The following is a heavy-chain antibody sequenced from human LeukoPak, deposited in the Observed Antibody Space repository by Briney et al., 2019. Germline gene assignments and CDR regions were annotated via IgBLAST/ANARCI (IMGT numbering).Heavy chain of an antibody. CDR2: ISYDGSNK. CDR1: GFTFSSYG. J-gene: IGHJ4*02. CDR3: AKDSTVGNTLRLLNS. Sequence: GGSLRLSCAASGFTFSSYGMHWVRQAPGKGLEWVAVISYDGSNKYYADSVKGRFTISRDNSKNTLYIQMNSLRVEDTAVYYCAKDSTVGNTLRLLNSWGQGTLVTVSS. D-gene: IGHD1-26*01. V-gene: IGHV3-30*18.